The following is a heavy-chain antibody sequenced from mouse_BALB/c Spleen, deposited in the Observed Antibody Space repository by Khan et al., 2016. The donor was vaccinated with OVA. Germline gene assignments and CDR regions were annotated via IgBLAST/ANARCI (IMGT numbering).Heavy chain of an antibody. V-gene: IGHV1S34*01. J-gene: IGHJ3*01. CDR3: ARGDYYGSSSFAY. CDR1: GYSLTGYY. D-gene: IGHD1-1*01. Sequence: LVKTGASVKISCKASGYSLTGYYMHWVKQSHGKSLEWIGYISCYNGVISYNQKFKGTATFTVDTSSSTAYMQFNSLTSEDSAVYYCARGDYYGSSSFAYWGQGTLVTVAA. CDR2: ISCYNGVI.